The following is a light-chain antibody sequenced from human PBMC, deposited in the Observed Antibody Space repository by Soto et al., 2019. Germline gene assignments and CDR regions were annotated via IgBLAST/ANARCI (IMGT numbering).Light chain of an antibody. V-gene: IGKV3-20*01. CDR1: QSVSSSY. CDR3: QQYGSSPYT. Sequence: EIVLTQSPGTLSLSPGERATLSCRASQSVSSSYLAWYQQKPGQAPRLLIYGASSRATGIPDRFSGSGSGTGFTLPISRLEPEDFAVYYCQQYGSSPYTFGQGTKLAIK. J-gene: IGKJ2*01. CDR2: GAS.